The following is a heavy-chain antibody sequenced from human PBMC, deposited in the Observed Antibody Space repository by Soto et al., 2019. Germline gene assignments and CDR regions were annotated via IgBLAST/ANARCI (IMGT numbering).Heavy chain of an antibody. CDR2: FRSGGGT. J-gene: IGHJ6*02. D-gene: IGHD3-10*01. CDR1: GDSISSYN. V-gene: IGHV4-59*08. CDR3: VRQGIGVLHGLVDV. Sequence: QVQLQESGPGLVKPSETLSLTCTASGDSISSYNLAWIRQPPGKGLEWIGYFRSGGGTSYNPSLKGRVAISADTSMKQFSPRLSSVTAADTAVYYCVRQGIGVLHGLVDVWGQGTTVIVSS.